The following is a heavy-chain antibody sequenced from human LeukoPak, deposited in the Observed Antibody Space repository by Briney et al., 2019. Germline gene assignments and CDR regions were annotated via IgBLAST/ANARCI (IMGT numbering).Heavy chain of an antibody. CDR3: ASGIGRLTVTYYAFDI. Sequence: GGSLRLSCAASGFTFSSYGMHWVRQAPGQGLEWMGIINPSGGSTSYAQKFQGRVTMTRDTSTSTVYMELSSLRSEDTAVYYCASGIGRLTVTYYAFDIWGQGTMVTVSS. CDR1: GFTFSSYG. V-gene: IGHV1-46*01. D-gene: IGHD4-17*01. CDR2: INPSGGST. J-gene: IGHJ3*02.